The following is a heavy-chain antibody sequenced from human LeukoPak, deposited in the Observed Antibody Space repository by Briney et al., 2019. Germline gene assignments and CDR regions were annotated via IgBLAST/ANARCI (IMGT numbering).Heavy chain of an antibody. CDR3: ARGMRYYYYYHGMDV. D-gene: IGHD5-24*01. CDR1: GGTFSSYA. CDR2: IIPIFGTA. Sequence: SVKVSCKASGGTFSSYAISWVRQAPGQGLEWMGGIIPIFGTANYAQKFQGRVTITADESTSTAYMELSSLRSEDTAVYYCARGMRYYYYYHGMDVWGQGTTVTVSS. V-gene: IGHV1-69*13. J-gene: IGHJ6*02.